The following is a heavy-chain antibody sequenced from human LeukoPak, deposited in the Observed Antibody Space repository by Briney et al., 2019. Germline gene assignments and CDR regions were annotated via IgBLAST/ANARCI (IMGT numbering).Heavy chain of an antibody. Sequence: GGSLRLSCAASGFTFSSYAMSWVRQAPGKGLEWVSAISGSGGSTYYADSVKGRFTISRDNSKNTLYLQMKSLRVEDTAVYYCARAGVGAIYYFDYWGQGTLVTVSS. V-gene: IGHV3-23*01. CDR1: GFTFSSYA. CDR3: ARAGVGAIYYFDY. D-gene: IGHD1-26*01. CDR2: ISGSGGST. J-gene: IGHJ4*02.